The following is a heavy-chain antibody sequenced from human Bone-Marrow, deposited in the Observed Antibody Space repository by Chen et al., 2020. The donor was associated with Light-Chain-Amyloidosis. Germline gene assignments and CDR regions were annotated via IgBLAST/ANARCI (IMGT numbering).Heavy chain of an antibody. J-gene: IGHJ4*02. Sequence: EVQLEQSGPVVKKPGESLKISCKGSGYTFPNYWIGWVRQMPGKGLEWMGVIYPDDSDARYLPSVAVQVTISADKSITTAYLQWRSLKASDTAMYYCARRRDGYNFYSWGQVTLVTVSS. CDR1: GYTFPNYW. CDR3: ARRRDGYNFYS. D-gene: IGHD5-12*01. CDR2: IYPDDSDA. V-gene: IGHV5-51*01.